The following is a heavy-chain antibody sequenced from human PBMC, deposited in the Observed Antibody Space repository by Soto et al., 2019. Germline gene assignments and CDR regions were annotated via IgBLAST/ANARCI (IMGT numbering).Heavy chain of an antibody. CDR1: GFSLTASAVG. D-gene: IGHD4-4*01. CDR3: AHSLSNFRFFDY. CDR2: IYSDADK. Sequence: QITLKESGPTLVKPTETITLTCSFSGFSLTASAVGVGWIRQPPGKALEWLALIYSDADKRSSPSLKNRVTITKDTSKNHVVLTLTNIDPVDTGTYYCAHSLSNFRFFDYWGQGILVTVSS. V-gene: IGHV2-5*02. J-gene: IGHJ4*02.